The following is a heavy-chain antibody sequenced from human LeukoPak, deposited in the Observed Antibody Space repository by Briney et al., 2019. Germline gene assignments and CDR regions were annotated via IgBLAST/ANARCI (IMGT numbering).Heavy chain of an antibody. CDR1: GGSIRNGGYF. J-gene: IGHJ6*02. D-gene: IGHD1-26*01. CDR3: AREDVSKWGGVPPPPYYYGMDV. Sequence: SETLSLTCSVSGGSIRNGGYFWTWIRQFPGAGLEWIGNIYYSGNTQYSPSLKSRLTISVDTAKNQFALKLNSVTAADTAVYYCAREDVSKWGGVPPPPYYYGMDVWGLGTAVTVSS. CDR2: IYYSGNT. V-gene: IGHV4-31*03.